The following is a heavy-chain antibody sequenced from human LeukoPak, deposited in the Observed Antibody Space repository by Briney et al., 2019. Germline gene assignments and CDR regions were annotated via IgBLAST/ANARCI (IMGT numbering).Heavy chain of an antibody. Sequence: SETLSLTCTVSGGSISSYYWSWIRQPPGKGLEWLGYIYYSGSTNYNPSLKSRVTISVDTSKNQFSLKLSSVTAADTAVYYCARVPVAALYYFDYWGQGTLVTVSS. CDR3: ARVPVAALYYFDY. CDR1: GGSISSYY. D-gene: IGHD2-15*01. CDR2: IYYSGST. J-gene: IGHJ4*02. V-gene: IGHV4-59*01.